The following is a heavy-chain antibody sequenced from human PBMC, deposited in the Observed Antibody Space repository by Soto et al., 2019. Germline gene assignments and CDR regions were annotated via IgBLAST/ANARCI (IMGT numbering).Heavy chain of an antibody. CDR2: INAGNGNT. CDR1: GYTFTSYA. CDR3: ASPYYDILTGYYPGYAFDI. V-gene: IGHV1-3*01. J-gene: IGHJ3*02. D-gene: IGHD3-9*01. Sequence: QVQLVQSGAEVKKPGASVKVSCKASGYTFTSYAMHWVRQAPGQRLEWMGWINAGNGNTKYSQKFQGRVTITRDTSTSTAYMELSSLRSEDTAVYYCASPYYDILTGYYPGYAFDIWGQGTMVTVSS.